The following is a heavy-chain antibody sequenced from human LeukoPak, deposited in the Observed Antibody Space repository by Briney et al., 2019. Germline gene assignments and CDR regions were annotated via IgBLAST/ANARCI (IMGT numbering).Heavy chain of an antibody. CDR3: ARVIRGAALLVVAGTGAFDI. V-gene: IGHV1-69*13. Sequence: SVKVSCKASGGTFSSYAISWVRQAPGQGLEWMGGIIPIFGTANYAQKFQGRVTITADESTSTAYMELSSLRSEDTAVYYCARVIRGAALLVVAGTGAFDIWGQGTVVTVSS. J-gene: IGHJ3*02. CDR2: IIPIFGTA. CDR1: GGTFSSYA. D-gene: IGHD6-19*01.